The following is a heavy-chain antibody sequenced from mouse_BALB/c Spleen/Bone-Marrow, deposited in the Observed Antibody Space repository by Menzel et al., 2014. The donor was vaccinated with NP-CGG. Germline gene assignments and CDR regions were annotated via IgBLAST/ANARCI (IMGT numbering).Heavy chain of an antibody. Sequence: EVNVVESGGGLEQPGGSRKLSCAASGFTFSSFGMHWVRQAPEKGLEWVAYISNGSSTIYYADTVKGRFTISRDNPKNTLFLQMISLRSEDTAMYYCARKGAMITHCDAMDKGGQGTSVSVSS. CDR2: ISNGSSTI. V-gene: IGHV5-17*02. J-gene: IGHJ4*01. CDR1: GFTFSSFG. CDR3: ARKGAMITHCDAMDK. D-gene: IGHD2-4*01.